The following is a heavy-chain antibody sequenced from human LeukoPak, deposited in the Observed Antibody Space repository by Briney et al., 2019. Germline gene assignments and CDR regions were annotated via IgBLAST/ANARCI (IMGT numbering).Heavy chain of an antibody. J-gene: IGHJ5*02. D-gene: IGHD3-3*01. CDR2: IIPIFGTA. Sequence: ASVKVSCKASGGTFSSYATSWVRQAPGQGLEWMGGIIPIFGTANYAQKFQGRVTITTDESTSTAYMELSSLRSEDTAVYYCARGATIFGVASGWFDPWGQGTLVTVSS. V-gene: IGHV1-69*05. CDR3: ARGATIFGVASGWFDP. CDR1: GGTFSSYA.